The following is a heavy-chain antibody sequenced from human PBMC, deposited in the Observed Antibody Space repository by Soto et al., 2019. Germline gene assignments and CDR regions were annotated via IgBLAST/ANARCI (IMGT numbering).Heavy chain of an antibody. D-gene: IGHD3-3*01. CDR2: IDPSDSYT. V-gene: IGHV5-10-1*01. J-gene: IGHJ6*02. CDR1: GYSFTSYW. Sequence: GESLKISCKGSGYSFTSYWISWVRQMPGKGLEWMGRIDPSDSYTNYSPSFQGHVTISADKSISTAHLQWSSLKASDTAMYYCASSGFWSGYYDYGMDVWGQGTTVTVSS. CDR3: ASSGFWSGYYDYGMDV.